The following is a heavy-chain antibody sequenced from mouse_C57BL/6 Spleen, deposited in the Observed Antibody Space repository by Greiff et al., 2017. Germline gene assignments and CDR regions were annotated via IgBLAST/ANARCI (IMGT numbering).Heavy chain of an antibody. D-gene: IGHD1-1*01. V-gene: IGHV1-74*01. Sequence: VKLQQPGAELVKPGASVKVSCKASGYTFTSYWMHWVKQRPGQGLEWIGRINPSDSDTNYNQKFKGKATLTVDKSSSTAYMQLSSLTSEDSAVYYCAIGDYYGSSYVMDYWGQGTSVTVSS. CDR2: INPSDSDT. CDR1: GYTFTSYW. J-gene: IGHJ4*01. CDR3: AIGDYYGSSYVMDY.